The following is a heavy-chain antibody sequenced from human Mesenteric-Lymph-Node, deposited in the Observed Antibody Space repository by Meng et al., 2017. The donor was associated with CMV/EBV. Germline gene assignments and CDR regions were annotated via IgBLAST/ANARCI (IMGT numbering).Heavy chain of an antibody. CDR3: ARRVEGYSSSSVNNWFDP. J-gene: IGHJ5*02. CDR2: IHDSGST. V-gene: IGHV4-59*01. Sequence: SETLSLTCTVSGGSISSSYWGWFRQPPGKGPEWIAYIHDSGSTNYNPSLKSRVAISADTSKNEFSLQLSSVTASDTAVDFCARRVEGYSSSSVNNWFDPWGQGILVTVSS. D-gene: IGHD6-6*01. CDR1: GGSISSSY.